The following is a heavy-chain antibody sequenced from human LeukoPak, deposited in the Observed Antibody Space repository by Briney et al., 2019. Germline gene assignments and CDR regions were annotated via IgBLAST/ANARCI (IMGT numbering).Heavy chain of an antibody. CDR1: GFTFSSYE. CDR3: ARVGTYDTPDSRYRYMDV. J-gene: IGHJ6*03. CDR2: ISSSGSTI. D-gene: IGHD3-16*01. V-gene: IGHV3-48*03. Sequence: GGSLRLSCAASGFTFSSYEMNWVRQAPGKGLEWVSYISSSGSTIYYADSVKGRFTISRDNAKNSLYLQLNSPRAEDTAVYYCARVGTYDTPDSRYRYMDVWGKGTTVTVSS.